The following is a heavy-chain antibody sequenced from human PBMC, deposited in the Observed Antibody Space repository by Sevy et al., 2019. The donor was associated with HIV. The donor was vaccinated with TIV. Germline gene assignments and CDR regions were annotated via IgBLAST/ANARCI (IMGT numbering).Heavy chain of an antibody. CDR2: IGASGSDT. CDR3: ARGGKCFSGGCYYDS. D-gene: IGHD2-15*01. V-gene: IGHV3-23*01. CDR1: GFTFSSYA. Sequence: GGSLRLSCAASGFTFSSYAMTWVRQTPGKGLEWVSIIGASGSDTYYPASVKGRFTISRDNSKNTLYLQMTSLRVEDTAVYYCARGGKCFSGGCYYDSWGRGTLVTVSS. J-gene: IGHJ4*02.